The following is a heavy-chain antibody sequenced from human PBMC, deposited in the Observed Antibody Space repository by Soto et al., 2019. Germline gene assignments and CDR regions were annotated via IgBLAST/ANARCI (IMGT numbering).Heavy chain of an antibody. CDR2: IYSGGTT. CDR1: GFTVSSNY. CDR3: ARDQFFGSASSNNRYSYFYGMDV. Sequence: HPGGSLRLSCAASGFTVSSNYMSWVRQAPGKGLEWVSHIYSGGTTYYTDPVKGRFTISRDNSKNTLYLHMNSLRVEDTAVYYCARDQFFGSASSNNRYSYFYGMDVWGQGTTVTVSS. D-gene: IGHD3-10*01. J-gene: IGHJ6*02. V-gene: IGHV3-53*01.